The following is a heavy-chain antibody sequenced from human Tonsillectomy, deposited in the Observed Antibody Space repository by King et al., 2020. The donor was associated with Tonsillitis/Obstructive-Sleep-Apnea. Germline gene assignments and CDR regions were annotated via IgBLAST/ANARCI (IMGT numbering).Heavy chain of an antibody. CDR1: GFTFDDYA. CDR3: AKVLIIATAGTPGDAFDI. J-gene: IGHJ3*02. D-gene: IGHD6-13*01. V-gene: IGHV3-9*01. Sequence: VQLVESGGGLVQPGRSLRLSCAASGFTFDDYAMYWVRHAPGKGLEWVSGISWNSGSTVYADSVKGRFTISRDNAKNSLYLQMNSLRAEDTALYYCAKVLIIATAGTPGDAFDIWGQGTMVTVSS. CDR2: ISWNSGST.